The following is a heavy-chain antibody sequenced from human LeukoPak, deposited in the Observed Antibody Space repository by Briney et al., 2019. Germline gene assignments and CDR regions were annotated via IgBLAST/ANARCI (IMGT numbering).Heavy chain of an antibody. CDR2: IYYSGST. V-gene: IGHV4-31*03. Sequence: SETLSLTCTVSGGSISSGGYYWSWLRQHPGKGLEWVGYIYYSGSTYYNPSLKSRVTISVDTSKNQFSLKLSSVTAADTAVYYCTTFGGGSGGLHYFDYWGQGTLVTVSS. D-gene: IGHD2-15*01. CDR3: TTFGGGSGGLHYFDY. CDR1: GGSISSGGYY. J-gene: IGHJ4*02.